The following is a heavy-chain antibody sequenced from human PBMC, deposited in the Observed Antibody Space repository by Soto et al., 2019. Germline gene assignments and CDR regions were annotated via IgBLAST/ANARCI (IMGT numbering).Heavy chain of an antibody. Sequence: QVKLVQSGAEVKKPGASVKVSCKASGYTFTNYGIIWVRQAPGQGLEWMGWINANNGNTDYVQKIQGRVTMTTDTSTSTAYMELRSLRSDDTAVYYCARGPYYYDSSGPLKFDYWGQGTLVTVSS. V-gene: IGHV1-18*01. D-gene: IGHD3-22*01. CDR1: GYTFTNYG. CDR2: INANNGNT. J-gene: IGHJ4*02. CDR3: ARGPYYYDSSGPLKFDY.